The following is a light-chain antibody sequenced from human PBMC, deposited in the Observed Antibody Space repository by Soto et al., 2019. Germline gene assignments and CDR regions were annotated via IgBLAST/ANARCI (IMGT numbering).Light chain of an antibody. V-gene: IGKV3-11*01. Sequence: EIVLTQSPATLSLSPGEGATLSCRASQSAGSYLAWYQQKPGQAPRLLIYDTSNRATGIPARFSGSWSGTDFTLTISSLEPEDFAVYYCQQRSASLTFGGGTKVEIK. CDR2: DTS. J-gene: IGKJ4*01. CDR3: QQRSASLT. CDR1: QSAGSY.